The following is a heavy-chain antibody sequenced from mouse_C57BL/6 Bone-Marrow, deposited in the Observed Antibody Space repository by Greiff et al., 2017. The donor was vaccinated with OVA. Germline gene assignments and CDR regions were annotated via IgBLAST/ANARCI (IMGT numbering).Heavy chain of an antibody. V-gene: IGHV8-12*01. Sequence: QVTLKESGPGILQSSQTLSLTCSFSGFSLSTSGMGVSWIRQPSGKGLEWLAHIYWDDDKRYNPSLKSRLTISKDTSTNQVFLKITIVDTADTATENCAWRGYRAMDDWGQGTSVTVSS. CDR3: AWRGYRAMDD. CDR2: IYWDDDK. J-gene: IGHJ4*01. CDR1: GFSLSTSGMG.